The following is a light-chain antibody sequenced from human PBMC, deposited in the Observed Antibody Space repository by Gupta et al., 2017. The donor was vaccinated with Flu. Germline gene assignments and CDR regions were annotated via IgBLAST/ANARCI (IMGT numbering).Light chain of an antibody. Sequence: QSALTQPASVSGSPGQSITIFCTGTSSDVGGYNYVSWYQQHPGMAPRLMIYEVSNRPSGVSNRFSGSKSGNTASLTISGLQAEDESDYYCSSYSSSSTLFVFGTGTKVTVL. V-gene: IGLV2-14*01. CDR2: EVS. J-gene: IGLJ1*01. CDR3: SSYSSSSTLFV. CDR1: SSDVGGYNY.